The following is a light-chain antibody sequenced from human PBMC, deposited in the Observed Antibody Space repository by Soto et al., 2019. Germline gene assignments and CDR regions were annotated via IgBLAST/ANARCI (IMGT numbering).Light chain of an antibody. CDR2: GAS. Sequence: EIVMAQSPATLSLSPGERATVSLRASQSVSSNLAWYQQKPGQAPRLLIYGASTRATGIPARFSGSGSGTEFTLTVTSLEPEDFAVYYCQQRSSSITFGQGTRLEIK. J-gene: IGKJ5*01. CDR3: QQRSSSIT. CDR1: QSVSSN. V-gene: IGKV3-15*01.